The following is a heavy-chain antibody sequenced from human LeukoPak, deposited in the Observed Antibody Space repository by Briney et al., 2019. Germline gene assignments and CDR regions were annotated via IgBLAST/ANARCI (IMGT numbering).Heavy chain of an antibody. CDR1: GFTFSSYA. CDR3: AKYPDRYFYSGMDV. CDR2: ISGSGGNT. Sequence: GGSLRLSCAASGFTFSSYAMSWVRQAPGKGLEWVSGISGSGGNTFYADSVKGRFTISRDNSKNTLYLQMNSLRAEDTAVYYCAKYPDRYFYSGMDVWGQGTTVTVSS. D-gene: IGHD1-14*01. J-gene: IGHJ6*02. V-gene: IGHV3-23*01.